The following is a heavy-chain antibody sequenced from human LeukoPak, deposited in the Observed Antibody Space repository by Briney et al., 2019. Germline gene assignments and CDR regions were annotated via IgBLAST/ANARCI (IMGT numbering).Heavy chain of an antibody. J-gene: IGHJ5*02. CDR2: IVYSGGT. D-gene: IGHD4-23*01. CDR3: ARHDYGGNSAWFDP. V-gene: IGHV4-59*01. CDR1: GGSIRGFF. Sequence: SETLSLTCTVSGGSIRGFFWSWIRQPPGKGLEWIGYIVYSGGTYYNPSLMSRVTISVDMSTNQFSLKLTSVTAADTAVYYCARHDYGGNSAWFDPWGQGTLVTVSS.